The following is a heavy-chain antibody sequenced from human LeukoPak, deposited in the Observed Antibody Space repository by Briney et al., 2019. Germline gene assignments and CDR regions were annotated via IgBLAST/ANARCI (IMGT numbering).Heavy chain of an antibody. Sequence: ASVKVSCKTSGGTFNNYAISWVRQAPGQGLEWMGWISAYNGNTNYAQKLPRRVTLTTDTSTSTHYMELRSLRSDGTALYYCGRDSGGDPYYDFWSGSPYYYYGMDVWGQGTTVTVSS. V-gene: IGHV1-18*01. CDR2: ISAYNGNT. D-gene: IGHD3-3*01. CDR3: GRDSGGDPYYDFWSGSPYYYYGMDV. J-gene: IGHJ6*02. CDR1: GGTFNNYA.